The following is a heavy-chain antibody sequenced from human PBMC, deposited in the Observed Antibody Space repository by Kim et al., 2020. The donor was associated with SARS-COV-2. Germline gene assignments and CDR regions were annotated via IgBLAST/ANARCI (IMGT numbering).Heavy chain of an antibody. CDR1: GGSISSSSYY. CDR2: IYYSGST. Sequence: SETLSLTCTVSGGSISSSSYYWGWIRQPPGKGLEWIGSIYYSGSTYYNPSLKSRVTISVDTSKNQFSLKLSSVTAADTAVYYCARRGSRHKSTFGGVIVIADDFDYCGQGTLVTVSS. D-gene: IGHD3-16*02. CDR3: ARRGSRHKSTFGGVIVIADDFDY. J-gene: IGHJ4*02. V-gene: IGHV4-39*01.